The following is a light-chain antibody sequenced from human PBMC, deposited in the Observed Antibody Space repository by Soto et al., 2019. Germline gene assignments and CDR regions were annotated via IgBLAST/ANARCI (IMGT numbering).Light chain of an antibody. CDR3: QQYSEWPWT. V-gene: IGKV3-15*01. CDR2: GAS. J-gene: IGKJ1*01. Sequence: EIVMTQSPATLSVSPGERATLSCRASQGVGSSVAWYQHKPGQTPRPLMHGASTRAIGIPARFSGSGSGTEFTLTISSLQSEDFAVYYCQQYSEWPWTFGQGTKV. CDR1: QGVGSS.